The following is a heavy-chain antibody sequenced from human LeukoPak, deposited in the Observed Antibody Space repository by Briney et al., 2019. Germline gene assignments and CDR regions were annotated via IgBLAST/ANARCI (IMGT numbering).Heavy chain of an antibody. Sequence: SQTLSLTCTVSGGSISSADYYWSWIRQPAGKGLEWIGRIYTSGSTNYNPSLKSRVTISVDTSKNQFSLKLSSVTAADTAVYYCARGREWELLSFWGQGTLVTVSS. CDR2: IYTSGST. CDR1: GGSISSADYY. CDR3: ARGREWELLSF. D-gene: IGHD1-26*01. J-gene: IGHJ4*02. V-gene: IGHV4-61*02.